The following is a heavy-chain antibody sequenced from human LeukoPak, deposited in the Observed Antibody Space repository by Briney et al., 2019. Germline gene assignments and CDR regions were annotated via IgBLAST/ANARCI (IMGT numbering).Heavy chain of an antibody. V-gene: IGHV3-13*01. CDR3: AREMSGSNDAFDV. CDR1: GFTLSSYD. D-gene: IGHD3-10*01. J-gene: IGHJ3*01. Sequence: PGGSLRLSCVASGFTLSSYDMHWVRQSTGESLEWVSIIYKTGETYYPDSVKGRLTISRESAKNSLYLQMNSLGAGDTAVYYCAREMSGSNDAFDVWGQGTMVTVSS. CDR2: IYKTGET.